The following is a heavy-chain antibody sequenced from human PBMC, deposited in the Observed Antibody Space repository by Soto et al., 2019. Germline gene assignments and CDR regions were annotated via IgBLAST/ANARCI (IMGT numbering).Heavy chain of an antibody. D-gene: IGHD3-22*01. CDR2: IIPIFDAR. Sequence: SVKVSCKASGDTFSSHALSWGRKAAGQGLEWMGGIIPIFDARIYAQKFQGRVTISADKSTKTGYMELSSLTSEDTAVYYCARSSTTHYYQSSPYWPDKELDIWGQGTLVTFSS. CDR3: ARSSTTHYYQSSPYWPDKELDI. J-gene: IGHJ4*02. V-gene: IGHV1-69*06. CDR1: GDTFSSHA.